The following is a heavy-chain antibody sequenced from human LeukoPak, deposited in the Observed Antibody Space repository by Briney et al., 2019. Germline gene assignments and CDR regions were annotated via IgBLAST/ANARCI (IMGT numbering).Heavy chain of an antibody. J-gene: IGHJ6*02. CDR3: ARGGFGELFTAPIWPYYYYYGMDV. D-gene: IGHD3-10*01. CDR1: GFTFSSYA. Sequence: GRSLRLSCAASGFTFSSYAMHWVRQAPGKGLEWVAVISYDGSNKYYADSVKGRFTISRDNTKNTLYLQMNSLRAEDTAVYYCARGGFGELFTAPIWPYYYYYGMDVWGQGTTVTVSS. CDR2: ISYDGSNK. V-gene: IGHV3-30*04.